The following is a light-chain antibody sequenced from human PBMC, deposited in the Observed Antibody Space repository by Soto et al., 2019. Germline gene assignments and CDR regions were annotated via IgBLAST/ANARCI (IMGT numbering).Light chain of an antibody. CDR1: SSDVGIYNY. Sequence: QSALTQPASVSGSPGQSIAISCTGTSSDVGIYNYVSWYQQHPGKAPKLLIYGVSNRPSGVSHRFSGSKSGNTASLTISGLQAEDEVDYYCCSYTSDITPYVFGTGTKVTVL. CDR2: GVS. J-gene: IGLJ1*01. CDR3: CSYTSDITPYV. V-gene: IGLV2-14*01.